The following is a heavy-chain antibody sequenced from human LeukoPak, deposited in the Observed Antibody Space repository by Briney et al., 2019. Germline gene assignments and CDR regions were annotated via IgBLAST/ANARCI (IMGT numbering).Heavy chain of an antibody. Sequence: VASVKVSCKASGYTFTSYDINWVRQATGQGLEWMGWMNPNSGNTGYAQKFQGRVTMTEDTSTDTAYMELSSLRSEDTAVYYCATDPPYGSGSYELGAPRFDPWGQGTLVTVSS. D-gene: IGHD3-10*01. CDR3: ATDPPYGSGSYELGAPRFDP. CDR2: MNPNSGNT. V-gene: IGHV1-8*01. CDR1: GYTFTSYD. J-gene: IGHJ5*02.